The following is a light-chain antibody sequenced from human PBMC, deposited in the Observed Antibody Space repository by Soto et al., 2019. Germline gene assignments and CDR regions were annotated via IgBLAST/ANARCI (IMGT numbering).Light chain of an antibody. CDR3: QQYYSSPWT. CDR2: GAS. Sequence: EIVLTQSPCTLPLSPGERATLSCRASQSVSSSYLAWYQQKPGQAPRLLIYGASSRDTGIPDRFSGSGSGTDFTLTISRLEPEDFAMYYCQQYYSSPWTFGQGTKVDIK. J-gene: IGKJ1*01. V-gene: IGKV3-20*01. CDR1: QSVSSSY.